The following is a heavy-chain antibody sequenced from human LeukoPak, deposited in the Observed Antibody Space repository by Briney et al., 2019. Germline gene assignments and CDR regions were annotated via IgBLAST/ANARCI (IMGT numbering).Heavy chain of an antibody. Sequence: GGSLRLSCAASGFTFSSYWMSWVRQAPGKGQEWVANIKQDGSDKYYVDSVKGRFTISRDNAKNSVYLQKNSLRAEDTALYYCARAVAENWFDPWGQGTLVTVSS. J-gene: IGHJ5*02. D-gene: IGHD6-19*01. CDR2: IKQDGSDK. CDR1: GFTFSSYW. V-gene: IGHV3-7*01. CDR3: ARAVAENWFDP.